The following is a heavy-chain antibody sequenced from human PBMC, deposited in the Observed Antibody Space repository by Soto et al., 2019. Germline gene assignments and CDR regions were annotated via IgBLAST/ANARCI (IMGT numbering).Heavy chain of an antibody. V-gene: IGHV4-34*01. D-gene: IGHD3-3*01. Sequence: SETLSLTCAVYGGSFSGYYWSWIRQPPGKGLEWIGEINHSGSTNYNPSLKSRVTISVDTSKNQFSLKLSSVTAADTAVYYCASAKGRITIFGVVIAFDIWGQGTMVTVSS. CDR1: GGSFSGYY. J-gene: IGHJ3*02. CDR2: INHSGST. CDR3: ASAKGRITIFGVVIAFDI.